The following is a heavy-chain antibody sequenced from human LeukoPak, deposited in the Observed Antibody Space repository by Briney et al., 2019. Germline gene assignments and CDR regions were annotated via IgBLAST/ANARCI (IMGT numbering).Heavy chain of an antibody. CDR2: IYYSGST. Sequence: PSETLSLTCTVSGGSISSYYWSWIRQPPGKGLEWIGYIYYSGSTNYNPSLKSRVTISVDTSKNQFSLKLSSVTAADTAVYYCARIPNAGGRNYWGQGTLVTVSS. D-gene: IGHD3-16*01. CDR1: GGSISSYY. CDR3: ARIPNAGGRNY. J-gene: IGHJ4*02. V-gene: IGHV4-59*01.